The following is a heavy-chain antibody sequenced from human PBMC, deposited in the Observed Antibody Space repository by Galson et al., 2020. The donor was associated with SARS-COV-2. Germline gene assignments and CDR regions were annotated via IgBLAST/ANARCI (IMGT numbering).Heavy chain of an antibody. Sequence: ASVKVSCKVSGYTLTELSMHWVRQAPGKGLEWMGGFDPEDGETIYAQKFQGRVTMTEDTSTDTAYMELSSLRSEDTAVYYCATAKLLGVVVPADWFDPWGQGTLVTVSS. J-gene: IGHJ5*02. V-gene: IGHV1-24*01. CDR3: ATAKLLGVVVPADWFDP. CDR2: FDPEDGET. D-gene: IGHD2-2*01. CDR1: GYTLTELS.